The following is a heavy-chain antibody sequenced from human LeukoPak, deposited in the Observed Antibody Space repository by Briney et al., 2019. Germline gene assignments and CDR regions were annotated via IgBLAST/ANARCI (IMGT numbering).Heavy chain of an antibody. Sequence: GGSLRLSCAASGFTFSSYAMSWVRQSPGKGLEWVSSISGSGGNTYSADSVKGRCTISRDNSKKTLYLQMNSLRAEDTAVYYRAKGMSATSGYLELEYWGQGTLVTVSS. V-gene: IGHV3-23*01. D-gene: IGHD3-22*01. CDR1: GFTFSSYA. J-gene: IGHJ4*01. CDR3: AKGMSATSGYLELEY. CDR2: ISGSGGNT.